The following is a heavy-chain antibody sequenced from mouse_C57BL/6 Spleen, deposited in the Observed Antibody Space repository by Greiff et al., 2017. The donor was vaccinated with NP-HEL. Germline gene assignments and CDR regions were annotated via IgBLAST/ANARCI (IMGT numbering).Heavy chain of an antibody. J-gene: IGHJ3*01. CDR3: ARVRDGYYSSFAY. V-gene: IGHV5-4*03. Sequence: EVKVVESGGGLVKPGGSLKLSCAASGFTFSSYAMSWVRQTPEKRLEWVATISDGGSYTYYPDNVKGRFTISRDNAKNNLYLQMSHLKSEDTAMYYCARVRDGYYSSFAYWGQGTLVTVSA. CDR2: ISDGGSYT. CDR1: GFTFSSYA. D-gene: IGHD2-3*01.